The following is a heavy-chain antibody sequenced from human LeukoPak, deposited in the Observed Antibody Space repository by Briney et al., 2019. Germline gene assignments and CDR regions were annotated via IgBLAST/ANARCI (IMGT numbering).Heavy chain of an antibody. Sequence: PGRSLRLSCAASGSTFSSYAMHWVRQAPGKGLEWVAVISYDGSNKYYADSVKGRFTISRDNSKNTLYLQMNSLRAEDTAVYYCARDRVVRGVIAPLDYWGQGTLVTVSS. CDR3: ARDRVVRGVIAPLDY. CDR1: GSTFSSYA. V-gene: IGHV3-30-3*01. CDR2: ISYDGSNK. J-gene: IGHJ4*02. D-gene: IGHD3-10*01.